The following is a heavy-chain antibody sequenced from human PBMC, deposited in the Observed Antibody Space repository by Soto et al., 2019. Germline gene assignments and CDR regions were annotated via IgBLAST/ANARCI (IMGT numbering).Heavy chain of an antibody. CDR2: INPSGGST. CDR1: GYTFTSYY. CDR3: AREPYSRWFDP. J-gene: IGHJ5*02. Sequence: QVQLVQSGAEVKKPGASVKVSCKASGYTFTSYYMHWVRQAPGQGLEWMGIINPSGGSTSYAQKFQARVTMTRDTSTSTVYMELSSLRSEDTAVYYCAREPYSRWFDPWGQGTLVTVSS. V-gene: IGHV1-46*01. D-gene: IGHD2-21*01.